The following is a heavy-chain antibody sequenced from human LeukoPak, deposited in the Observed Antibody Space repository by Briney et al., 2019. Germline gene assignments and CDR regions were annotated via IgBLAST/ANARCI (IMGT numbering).Heavy chain of an antibody. Sequence: GGSLRLSCAASGFTFSSYWMSWVRQAPGKGLEWVANIKQDGSEKYYVDSVKGRFTISRDNAKNSLYLQMNSLRAEDTAVYYCATLQVCSGGSCYSYWGQGTLVTVSS. J-gene: IGHJ4*02. CDR1: GFTFSSYW. CDR3: ATLQVCSGGSCYSY. D-gene: IGHD2-15*01. CDR2: IKQDGSEK. V-gene: IGHV3-7*03.